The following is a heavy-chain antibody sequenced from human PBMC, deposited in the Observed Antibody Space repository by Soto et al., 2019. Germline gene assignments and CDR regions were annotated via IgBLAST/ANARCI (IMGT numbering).Heavy chain of an antibody. CDR2: ISGSGGNT. V-gene: IGHV3-23*01. D-gene: IGHD2-2*02. CDR3: AKDHTADYFHYMDV. Sequence: GGSLRLSCAVSGFTFSDHAMNWVRQAPGKGLEWDSGISGSGGNTYYADSVKGRFTVSRDNSKNTVYLVMNSLRAEDTALYYCAKDHTADYFHYMDVWGKGTTVTVSS. CDR1: GFTFSDHA. J-gene: IGHJ6*03.